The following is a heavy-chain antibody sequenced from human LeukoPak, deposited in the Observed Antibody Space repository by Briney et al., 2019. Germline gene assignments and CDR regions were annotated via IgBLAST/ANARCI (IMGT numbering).Heavy chain of an antibody. CDR3: ARLSDGSGSFDY. CDR1: GYTFNKYG. CDR2: INPNSGGT. J-gene: IGHJ4*02. V-gene: IGHV1-2*02. D-gene: IGHD3-10*01. Sequence: ASVKVSCKASGYTFNKYGISWVRQAPGQGLEWMGWINPNSGGTNYAQKFQGRVTMTRDTSISTAYMELSRLTSDDTAVYYCARLSDGSGSFDYWGQGTLVTVSS.